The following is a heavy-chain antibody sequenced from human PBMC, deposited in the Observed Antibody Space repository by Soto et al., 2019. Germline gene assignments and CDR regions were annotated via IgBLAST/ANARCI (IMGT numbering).Heavy chain of an antibody. CDR2: ISSDGDLR. CDR1: GFTFNNFA. V-gene: IGHV3-23*01. J-gene: IGHJ4*02. D-gene: IGHD3-9*01. CDR3: AKVRQRFLDILTGATNFDS. Sequence: EVHLLGSGGDLVKPGGSLRLSCEVSGFTFNNFAMSWVRQSPGKGLEWVSTISSDGDLRHYAESVKDRFTISRDNSKSSLFLQMNSLRAEDTALYFCAKVRQRFLDILTGATNFDSWGQGTLVTVSS.